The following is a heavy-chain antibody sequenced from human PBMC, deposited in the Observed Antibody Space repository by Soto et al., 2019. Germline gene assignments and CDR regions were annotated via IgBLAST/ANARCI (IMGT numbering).Heavy chain of an antibody. CDR1: GGSIRSYY. D-gene: IGHD3-9*01. CDR3: ARAPPDYDLLTGYYVGWFDP. J-gene: IGHJ5*02. Sequence: QVQLQESGPGLVKPSETLSLTCTVSGGSIRSYYWNWIRQPPGKGLEWIGYIHYTGNTNYNPSLKLRVTLSLDTSKNQVSLKLRSVTAADTAVYYCARAPPDYDLLTGYYVGWFDPWGQGTLVTVSS. CDR2: IHYTGNT. V-gene: IGHV4-59*01.